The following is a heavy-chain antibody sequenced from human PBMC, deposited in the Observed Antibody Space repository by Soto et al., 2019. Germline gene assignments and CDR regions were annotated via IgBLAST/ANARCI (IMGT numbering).Heavy chain of an antibody. J-gene: IGHJ4*01. CDR2: ISSNGANT. Sequence: GSLRRSCAASGFTFYSPYSHAMSWVRQSPGKGPEWVSTISSNGANTHYAESVKGRFTISKDPSRNTVHLHMNSLRAEDTATYFCVSWVSAHFDYWGHGTPVTVSS. D-gene: IGHD2-8*01. CDR3: VSWVSAHFDY. CDR1: GFTFYSPYSHA. V-gene: IGHV3-23*01.